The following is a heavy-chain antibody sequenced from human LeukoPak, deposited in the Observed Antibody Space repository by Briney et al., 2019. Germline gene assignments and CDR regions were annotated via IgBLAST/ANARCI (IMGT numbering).Heavy chain of an antibody. CDR2: SNPSGGST. D-gene: IGHD1-26*01. J-gene: IGHJ4*02. CDR3: ARSFIVGATSGYYFKY. CDR1: GYIFLSYY. Sequence: ASVNVSCKASGYIFLSYYMHWVRQAPAKGVEWMGISNPSGGSTSYAQKFQGRVTMTRDTSTSTVYMELSSLRSEDTAVYYCARSFIVGATSGYYFKYWGQGTLVTVSS. V-gene: IGHV1-46*01.